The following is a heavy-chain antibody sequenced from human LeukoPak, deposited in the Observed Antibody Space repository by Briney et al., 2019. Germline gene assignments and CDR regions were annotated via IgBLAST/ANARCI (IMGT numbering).Heavy chain of an antibody. CDR1: GGSVSSGSYY. V-gene: IGHV4-61*01. CDR2: IYYSGST. J-gene: IGHJ4*02. Sequence: SQTLSLTCTVSGGSVSSGSYYCSWLRQPPGKGLQWIGYIYYSGSTNYHSSLKSRVTISVDTSKNQFSLKRSSVTAADTAVYYCAREGYGSGSYIWGQGTLVTVSS. D-gene: IGHD3-10*01. CDR3: AREGYGSGSYI.